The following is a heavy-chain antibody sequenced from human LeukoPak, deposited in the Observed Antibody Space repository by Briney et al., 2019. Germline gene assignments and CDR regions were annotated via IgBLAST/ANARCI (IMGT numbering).Heavy chain of an antibody. CDR3: TRDLYGDTAIDY. Sequence: GGSLRLSCAASGFTFSSYGMHWVRQAPGKGLEWVAVIWYDGSNKYYADSVKGRFTISRDNSKNTLYLQMNSLRAEDTAVYYCTRDLYGDTAIDYWGRGTLVTVSS. V-gene: IGHV3-33*01. CDR1: GFTFSSYG. CDR2: IWYDGSNK. D-gene: IGHD4-17*01. J-gene: IGHJ4*02.